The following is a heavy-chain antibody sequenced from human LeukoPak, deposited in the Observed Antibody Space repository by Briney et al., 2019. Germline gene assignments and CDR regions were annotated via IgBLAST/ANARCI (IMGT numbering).Heavy chain of an antibody. V-gene: IGHV1-69*13. CDR2: IIPIFGTA. CDR1: GYTFTGYY. Sequence: SVKVSCKASGYTFTGYYMHWVRQAPGQGLEWMGGIIPIFGTANYAQKFQGRVTITADESTSTAYMELSSPRSEDTAVYYCARDSEQRWLQFLGAFDIWGQGTMVSVSS. CDR3: ARDSEQRWLQFLGAFDI. D-gene: IGHD5-24*01. J-gene: IGHJ3*02.